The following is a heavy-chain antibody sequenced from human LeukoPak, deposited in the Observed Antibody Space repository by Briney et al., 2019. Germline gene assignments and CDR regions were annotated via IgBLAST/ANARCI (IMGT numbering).Heavy chain of an antibody. CDR3: AKEAYSYGQNWFDP. V-gene: IGHV3-74*01. D-gene: IGHD5-18*01. CDR1: GFTFSSYW. CDR2: INTDGSST. Sequence: PGGSLRLSCAASGFTFSSYWMHWVRQAPGKGLVWVSRINTDGSSTSYADSVKGRFTISRDNAKNTLYLQMNSLRAEDTAIYYCAKEAYSYGQNWFDPWGQGTLVTVSS. J-gene: IGHJ5*02.